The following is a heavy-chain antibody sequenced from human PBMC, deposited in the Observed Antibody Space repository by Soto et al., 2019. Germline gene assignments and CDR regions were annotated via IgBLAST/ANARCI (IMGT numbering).Heavy chain of an antibody. V-gene: IGHV3-66*01. Sequence: GGSLRLSCAASGLTVSTNPMSWVRQAPGKGLEWVSVIYTGGGTHYADSVKGRFTISRDNSKNTLNLQMNSLRAEDTAVYYCARDSEIAAAGTFYYGMDVWGQGTTVTVSS. CDR1: GLTVSTNP. CDR2: IYTGGGT. D-gene: IGHD6-13*01. CDR3: ARDSEIAAAGTFYYGMDV. J-gene: IGHJ6*02.